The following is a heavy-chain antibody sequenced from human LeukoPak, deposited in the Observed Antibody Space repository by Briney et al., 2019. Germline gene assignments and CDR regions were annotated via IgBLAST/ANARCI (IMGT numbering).Heavy chain of an antibody. V-gene: IGHV4-39*07. D-gene: IGHD4-17*01. J-gene: IGHJ4*02. CDR1: SGSISSSSYY. CDR3: ASYTVTQYYFDY. Sequence: SETLSLTCTVSSGSISSSSYYWGWLRPPPGKGLEWIGNIYYSGRTNYNPSLNRRATISVDTSKNQFSLKLSSVTAADTAVYYCASYTVTQYYFDYWGQGTLVTVSS. CDR2: IYYSGRT.